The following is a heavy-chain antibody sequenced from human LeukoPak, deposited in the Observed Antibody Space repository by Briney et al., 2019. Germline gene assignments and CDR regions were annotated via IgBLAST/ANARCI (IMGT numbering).Heavy chain of an antibody. Sequence: SETLSLTCTVSGGSVSSGSYYWSWIRQPPGKGLEWIGYIYYSGSTNYNPSLKSRVTISVDTSKNQFSLKLSSVTAADTAVYYCARVLKYQLLLNWFDPWGQGTLVTVSS. V-gene: IGHV4-61*01. J-gene: IGHJ5*02. CDR2: IYYSGST. CDR3: ARVLKYQLLLNWFDP. CDR1: GGSVSSGSYY. D-gene: IGHD2-2*01.